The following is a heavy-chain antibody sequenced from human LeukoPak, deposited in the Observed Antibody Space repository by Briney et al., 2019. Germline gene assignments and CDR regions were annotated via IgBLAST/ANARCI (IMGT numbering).Heavy chain of an antibody. CDR3: ARGNGITEDAFDI. J-gene: IGHJ3*02. V-gene: IGHV4-59*01. CDR1: GGSISSYY. CDR2: IYCSGST. D-gene: IGHD3-16*01. Sequence: SETLSLTCTVSGGSISSYYWSWIRQPPGKGLEWIGYIYCSGSTNYNPSLKSRVTISVDTSKNQFSLKLSSVTAADTAVYYYARGNGITEDAFDIWGQGTMVTVSS.